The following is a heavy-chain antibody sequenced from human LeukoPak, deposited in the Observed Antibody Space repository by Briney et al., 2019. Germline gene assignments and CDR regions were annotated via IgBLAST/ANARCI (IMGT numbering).Heavy chain of an antibody. Sequence: PSQTLSLTCAVYGGSFSGYYWGWIRQPPGKGLQWIGEINHSGSTNYNPSLKSRVTISVDTSKNQFSPKLSSVTAADTAVYYCATSGGPINWFDPWGQGTLVTVSS. D-gene: IGHD2-15*01. CDR1: GGSFSGYY. V-gene: IGHV4-34*01. CDR3: ATSGGPINWFDP. J-gene: IGHJ5*02. CDR2: INHSGST.